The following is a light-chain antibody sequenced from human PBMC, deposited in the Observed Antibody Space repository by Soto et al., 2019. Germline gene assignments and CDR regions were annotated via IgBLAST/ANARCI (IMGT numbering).Light chain of an antibody. CDR1: NIGSKN. CDR2: RDN. CDR3: QVWDSGTAV. V-gene: IGLV3-9*01. J-gene: IGLJ3*02. Sequence: SYELTQPLSVSVALGQTARITCGGNNIGSKNVHWYQQKPGQAPVLVIYRDNNRPSGIPERFSGSNSGSTATLTISRAQAGDEADYYCQVWDSGTAVFGGGTKVTVL.